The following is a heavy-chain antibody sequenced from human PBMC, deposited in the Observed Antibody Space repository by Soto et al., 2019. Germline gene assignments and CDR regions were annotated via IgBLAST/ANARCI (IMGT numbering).Heavy chain of an antibody. D-gene: IGHD6-13*01. V-gene: IGHV4-31*03. CDR1: GGSISSGGYY. CDR2: IYYSGST. J-gene: IGHJ4*02. CDR3: ARDKVGYSWSTLDY. Sequence: SETLSLTCTVSGGSISSGGYYWSWIRQHPGKGLEWIGYIYYSGSTYYNPSLKSRVTISVDTPKNQFSLKLSSVTAADTAVYYCARDKVGYSWSTLDYWGQGTQVTVSS.